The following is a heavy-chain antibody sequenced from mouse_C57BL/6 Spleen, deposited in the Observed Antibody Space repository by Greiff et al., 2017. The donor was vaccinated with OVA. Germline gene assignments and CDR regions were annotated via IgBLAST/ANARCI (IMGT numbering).Heavy chain of an antibody. J-gene: IGHJ4*01. D-gene: IGHD2-4*01. Sequence: EVQLVESGGGLVKPGGSLKLSCAASGFTFSSYTMSWVRQTPEKRLEWVATISGGGGNTYYPDSVKGRFTISRDNAKNTLYLQMSSLRSEDTALYYCAREHYDYDVGDYAMDYWGQGTSVTVSS. V-gene: IGHV5-9*01. CDR3: AREHYDYDVGDYAMDY. CDR1: GFTFSSYT. CDR2: ISGGGGNT.